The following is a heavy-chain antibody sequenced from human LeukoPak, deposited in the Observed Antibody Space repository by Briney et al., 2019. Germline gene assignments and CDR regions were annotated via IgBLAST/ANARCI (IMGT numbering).Heavy chain of an antibody. V-gene: IGHV4-59*01. J-gene: IGHJ4*02. Sequence: PSETLSPTCSVSGGSISTYYWSWIRQTPGKGLEQIGYIYNSGSTNYNPSLEGRVTMSIDTSKNQFSLKLSSVTAADTAVYYCTRGGYYEPIDSWGQGTLVTVSS. D-gene: IGHD3-22*01. CDR3: TRGGYYEPIDS. CDR1: GGSISTYY. CDR2: IYNSGST.